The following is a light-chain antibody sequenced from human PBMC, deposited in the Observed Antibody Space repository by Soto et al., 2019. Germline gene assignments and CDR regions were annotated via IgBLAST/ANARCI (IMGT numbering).Light chain of an antibody. CDR3: AVWDDSLNGHV. CDR2: TND. CDR1: SSNIGTSS. Sequence: QSVLTQPPSASGTPGQTVTISCSGSSSNIGTSSVHWYKHLPGTAPKPLIYTNDQRPPGVPDRFSVSKSGTSASLAISGLQSEDEAEYCAVWDDSLNGHVFGAGTKLTVL. V-gene: IGLV1-44*01. J-gene: IGLJ1*01.